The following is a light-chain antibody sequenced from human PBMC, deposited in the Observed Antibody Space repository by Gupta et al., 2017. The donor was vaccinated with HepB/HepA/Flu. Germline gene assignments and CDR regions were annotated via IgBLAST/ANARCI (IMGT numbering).Light chain of an antibody. J-gene: IGKJ2*01. V-gene: IGKV4-1*01. Sequence: DIVLTQSPDPLAVPLGERATTHCTSSPSVLASSNNQNSFTWYQQNPGQPPKVLIYWASTREFGVPDRFGGSGSATDSTLTTGSLHAEDVAFYYCQQYYSAPYTFGQGTKLEIK. CDR3: QQYYSAPYT. CDR1: PSVLASSNNQNS. CDR2: WAS.